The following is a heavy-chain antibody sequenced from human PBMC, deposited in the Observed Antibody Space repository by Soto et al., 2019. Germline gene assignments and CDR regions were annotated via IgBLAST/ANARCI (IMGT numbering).Heavy chain of an antibody. V-gene: IGHV3-48*01. CDR2: ISSSSSTI. J-gene: IGHJ4*02. Sequence: GGSLRLSCAASGFTFSSYSMNWVRQAPGKGLEWVSYISSSSSTIYYADSVKGRFTISRDNAKNSLYLQMNSLRAEDTAVYYCARAQAPFPFDYWGQGTLVTVSS. CDR1: GFTFSSYS. CDR3: ARAQAPFPFDY.